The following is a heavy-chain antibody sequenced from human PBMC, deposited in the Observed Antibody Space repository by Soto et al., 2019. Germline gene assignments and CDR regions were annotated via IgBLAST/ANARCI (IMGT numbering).Heavy chain of an antibody. V-gene: IGHV3-33*01. Sequence: PGGSLRLSCAASGFTFSSYAMHWVRQAPGKGLEWVALIWYDGSKKYYADSVEGRFTISRDNAKNTLYLQMNSLRAEDTAVYYCARAVGYFDWLLSFDYWGQGTPVTVSS. CDR1: GFTFSSYA. D-gene: IGHD3-9*01. CDR3: ARAVGYFDWLLSFDY. CDR2: IWYDGSKK. J-gene: IGHJ4*02.